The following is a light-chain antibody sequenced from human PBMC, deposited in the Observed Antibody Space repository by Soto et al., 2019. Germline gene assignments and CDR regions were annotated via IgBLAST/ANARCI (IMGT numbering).Light chain of an antibody. J-gene: IGKJ1*01. CDR1: QRITFVPNNQSH. Sequence: IASPQALVSRTVTLGGVETLYCWSSQRITFVPNNQSHLAWYQQRAGQAPKLLLSWASARESGIPARFSGSGSGTDFTLTITNLQAEDVAIYYCQQYYATPWTFGQGTKVDIK. CDR3: QQYYATPWT. CDR2: WAS. V-gene: IGKV4-1*01.